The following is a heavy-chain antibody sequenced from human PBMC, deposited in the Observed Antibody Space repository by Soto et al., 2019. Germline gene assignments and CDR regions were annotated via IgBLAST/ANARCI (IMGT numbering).Heavy chain of an antibody. CDR1: GGSISSSSYY. CDR2: IYYSGST. CDR3: ARPRSSEYYYMDV. Sequence: SETLSLTCTVSGGSISSSSYYWGWIRQPPGKGLEWIGSIYYSGSTYYNPSLKSRVTISVDTSKNQFSLKLSSVTAADTAVYYCARPRSSEYYYMDVWGKGTTVTVSS. V-gene: IGHV4-39*01. J-gene: IGHJ6*03.